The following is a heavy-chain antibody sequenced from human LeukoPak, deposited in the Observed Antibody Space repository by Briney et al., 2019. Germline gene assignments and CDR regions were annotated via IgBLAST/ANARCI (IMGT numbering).Heavy chain of an antibody. D-gene: IGHD3-10*01. J-gene: IGHJ4*02. Sequence: ASVKVSCKASGYTFTSYDINWVRQATGQGLEWMGWMNPNSGNTGYAQKFQGRVTMTRNTSISTAYMELSSLRAEDTAVYYCAKMDGSGSKKDAYFDYWGQGTLVTVSS. V-gene: IGHV1-8*01. CDR1: GYTFTSYD. CDR2: MNPNSGNT. CDR3: AKMDGSGSKKDAYFDY.